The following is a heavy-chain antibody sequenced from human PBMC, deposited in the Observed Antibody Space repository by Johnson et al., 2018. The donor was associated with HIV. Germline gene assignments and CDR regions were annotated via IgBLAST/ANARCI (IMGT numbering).Heavy chain of an antibody. J-gene: IGHJ3*02. Sequence: QVQLVESGGGLVRPGGSLRLSCAASGFTFSSYGMHWVRQAPGKGLEWVAVISYDGSNKYYANSVKGRFTISRYNSKNTLYLHMRSLRAEDTAVYSCGKARSSGSGAFDIWGQGTMVTVSS. CDR3: GKARSSGSGAFDI. CDR1: GFTFSSYG. CDR2: ISYDGSNK. V-gene: IGHV3-30*18. D-gene: IGHD3-10*01.